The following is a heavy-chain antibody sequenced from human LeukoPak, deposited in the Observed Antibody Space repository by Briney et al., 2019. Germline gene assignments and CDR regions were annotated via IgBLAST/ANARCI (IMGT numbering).Heavy chain of an antibody. D-gene: IGHD3-22*01. V-gene: IGHV3-74*01. CDR1: GFTFSSYW. CDR2: ISSDGSNT. Sequence: GGSLRLSCAASGFTFSSYWMHWVRQVPGKGLVWVSRISSDGSNTKYADSVKGRFTISRGNAKNTLYLQMSSLRAEDTAVYYCAKGPDSSGYGYYYGMVVWGQGTTVTVSS. J-gene: IGHJ6*02. CDR3: AKGPDSSGYGYYYGMVV.